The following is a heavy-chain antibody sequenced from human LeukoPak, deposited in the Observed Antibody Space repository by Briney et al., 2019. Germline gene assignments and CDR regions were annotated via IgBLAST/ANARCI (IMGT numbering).Heavy chain of an antibody. D-gene: IGHD1-26*01. CDR2: INPSGGST. CDR1: GYSFTSYY. J-gene: IGHJ3*02. V-gene: IGHV1-46*01. CDR3: ARSSAYYNEADI. Sequence: ASVKVSCKTSGYSFTSYYIHWVRQSPGQGLEWMGIINPSGGSTTYAQKFQGRLTMASDTSTSTVYMELSSLRSEDTAMYYCARSSAYYNEADIWGQGTMVTVSS.